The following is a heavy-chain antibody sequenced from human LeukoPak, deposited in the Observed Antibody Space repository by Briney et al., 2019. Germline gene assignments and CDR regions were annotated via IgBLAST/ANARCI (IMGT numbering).Heavy chain of an antibody. D-gene: IGHD1-26*01. CDR2: ISTYSSNT. Sequence: GASVKVSCKASGYIFTSYGINWLRQAPGQGLEWMGWISTYSSNTHYAQKLQGRVTMTTDTSTSTTYMELRSLGSDDTAVYYCARDREGEWELHTLAFEYWGQGTLVTVSS. CDR1: GYIFTSYG. J-gene: IGHJ4*02. V-gene: IGHV1-18*01. CDR3: ARDREGEWELHTLAFEY.